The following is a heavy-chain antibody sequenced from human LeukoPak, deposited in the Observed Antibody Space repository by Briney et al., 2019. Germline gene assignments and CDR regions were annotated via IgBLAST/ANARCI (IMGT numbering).Heavy chain of an antibody. J-gene: IGHJ6*02. CDR2: IYPSGST. D-gene: IGHD6-13*01. CDR3: ARTSSNSWSYGMDV. V-gene: IGHV4-4*07. CDR1: DGSISSYY. Sequence: SETLSLTCTVSDGSISSYYWSWIRQPAGKGLEWIGRIYPSGSTNYNPSLKSRVTMSVDTSKNQFSLKLSSVTAAVTAVYYCARTSSNSWSYGMDVWGQGTTVTVSS.